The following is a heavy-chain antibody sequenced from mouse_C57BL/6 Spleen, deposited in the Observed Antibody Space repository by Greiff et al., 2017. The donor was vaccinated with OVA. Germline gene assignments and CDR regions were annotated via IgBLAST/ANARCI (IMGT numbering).Heavy chain of an antibody. D-gene: IGHD1-1*01. CDR2: INPNNGGT. J-gene: IGHJ1*03. Sequence: EVQLQQSGPELVKPGASVKIPCKASGYTFTDYNMDWVKQSHGKSLEWIGDINPNNGGTIYNQKFKGKATLTVDKSSSTAYMELRSLTSEDTAVYYCASYYGSSHWYFDVWGTGTTVTVSS. CDR1: GYTFTDYN. V-gene: IGHV1-18*01. CDR3: ASYYGSSHWYFDV.